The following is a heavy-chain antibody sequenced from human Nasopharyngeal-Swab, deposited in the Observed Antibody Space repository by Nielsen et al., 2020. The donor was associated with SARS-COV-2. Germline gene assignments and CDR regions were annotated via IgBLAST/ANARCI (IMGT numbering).Heavy chain of an antibody. D-gene: IGHD6-13*01. CDR2: IFSHDEK. V-gene: IGHV2-26*01. J-gene: IGHJ6*02. CDR3: ARALLAAGGYYYYGMDV. Sequence: WIRQPPGKALEWLAHIFSHDEKSYSTSLKSGLTQSHDTSKTQVVLTMTNMDPVDTATYSCARALLAAGGYYYYGMDVWGQGTTVTVSS.